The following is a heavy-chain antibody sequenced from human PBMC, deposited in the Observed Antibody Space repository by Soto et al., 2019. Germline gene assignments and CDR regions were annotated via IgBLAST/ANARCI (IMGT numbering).Heavy chain of an antibody. CDR3: AKDLQSYGDYDYYCYGMDV. D-gene: IGHD4-17*01. Sequence: PGGSLILSCAASGFTFSTYCMHWVRQTPGKGLEWVAVISYDGTNKFYSDSVKGRFTISRDNFKNTLTLQMNSLRADDTAVYSCAKDLQSYGDYDYYCYGMDVWGLGTRVTVSS. J-gene: IGHJ6*02. CDR1: GFTFSTYC. V-gene: IGHV3-30*18. CDR2: ISYDGTNK.